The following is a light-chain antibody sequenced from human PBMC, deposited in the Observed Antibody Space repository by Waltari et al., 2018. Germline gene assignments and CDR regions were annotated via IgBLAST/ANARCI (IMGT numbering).Light chain of an antibody. V-gene: IGKV1-39*01. CDR2: SAY. J-gene: IGKJ3*01. Sequence: QLTQSPYSLSASVGERVTVTCRASQSIATYLSWYQQRAGEAPKLLIHSAYTLQSGVPSRFSGRRSGTEFTLTISSLHPEDSATYYCQQTYSVPRGGFTFGPGTKVEIK. CDR3: QQTYSVPRGGFT. CDR1: QSIATY.